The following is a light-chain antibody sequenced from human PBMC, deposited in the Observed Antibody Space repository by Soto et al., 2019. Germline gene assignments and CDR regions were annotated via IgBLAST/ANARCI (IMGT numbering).Light chain of an antibody. CDR1: SSDVGDYNY. Sequence: QSVLTQPASVSGSPGQSITISCTGTSSDVGDYNYVSWYQQHPGKAPKLMISDVSHRPSGVSNRFSGSKSGNTASLTISGLQAEDEADYYCSSYTSSSTLVVFGGGTKLTVL. CDR3: SSYTSSSTLVV. V-gene: IGLV2-14*03. CDR2: DVS. J-gene: IGLJ2*01.